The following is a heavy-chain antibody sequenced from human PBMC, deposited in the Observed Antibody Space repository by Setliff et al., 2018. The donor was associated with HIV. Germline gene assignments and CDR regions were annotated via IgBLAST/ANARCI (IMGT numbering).Heavy chain of an antibody. J-gene: IGHJ6*03. CDR1: GDSVSSNTAA. CDR3: ARGGDWDYNYYMDV. CDR2: TYYRSKWSN. Sequence: SQTLSLTCAISGDSVSSNTAAWNWIRQSTSRGLEWLGRTYYRSKWSNDYAVSVKSRITINPDTSKNQFSLQLNSVTPEDTAVYFCARGGDWDYNYYMDVWDKGTTVTVSS. D-gene: IGHD3-16*01. V-gene: IGHV6-1*01.